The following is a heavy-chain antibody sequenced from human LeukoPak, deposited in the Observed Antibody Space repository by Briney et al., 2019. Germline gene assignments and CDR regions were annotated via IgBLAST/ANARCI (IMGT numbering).Heavy chain of an antibody. J-gene: IGHJ6*03. D-gene: IGHD6-19*01. CDR2: IIPIFGTA. Sequence: GASVKVSCKASGYTFTSYAISWVRQAPGQGLEWMGGIIPIFGTANYAQKFQGRVTITADKSTSTAYMELSSLRSEDTAVYYCARLPSSGWYLYYYYYYMDVWGKGTTVTVSS. CDR1: GYTFTSYA. CDR3: ARLPSSGWYLYYYYYYMDV. V-gene: IGHV1-69*06.